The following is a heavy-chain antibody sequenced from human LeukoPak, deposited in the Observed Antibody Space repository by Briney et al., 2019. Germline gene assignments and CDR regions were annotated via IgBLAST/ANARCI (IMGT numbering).Heavy chain of an antibody. Sequence: SETLSLICAVSGYSISSGYYWGWIRQPPGKGLEWIGSIYHSGSTYYNPSLKSRVTISLDTSKNQFSLKLSSVTAADTAVYYCAGGYVFWGQGTLVTVSS. D-gene: IGHD5-12*01. CDR1: GYSISSGYY. CDR3: AGGYVF. J-gene: IGHJ4*02. CDR2: IYHSGST. V-gene: IGHV4-38-2*01.